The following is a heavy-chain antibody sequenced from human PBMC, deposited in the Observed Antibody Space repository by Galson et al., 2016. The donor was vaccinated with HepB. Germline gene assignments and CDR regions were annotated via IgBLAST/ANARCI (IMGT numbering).Heavy chain of an antibody. CDR2: ISGSGSAI. CDR1: GFTFTTYE. CDR3: ARLGQGAYFDS. D-gene: IGHD3-16*01. V-gene: IGHV3-48*03. Sequence: SLRLSCAASGFTFTTYEMTWVRQAPGKGLEWVSYISGSGSAIYYTDSVKGRFTISRDNAKKSLYLQMNSLRGEDTAIYYCARLGQGAYFDSWGQGTLVTVSS. J-gene: IGHJ4*02.